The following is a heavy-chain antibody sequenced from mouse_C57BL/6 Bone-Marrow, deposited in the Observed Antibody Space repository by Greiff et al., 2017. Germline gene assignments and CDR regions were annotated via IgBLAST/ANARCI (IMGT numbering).Heavy chain of an antibody. CDR1: GYTFTEYT. CDR2: FYPGSGSI. D-gene: IGHD1-1*01. J-gene: IGHJ3*01. V-gene: IGHV1-62-2*01. CDR3: ARQYYYGPWFAY. Sequence: QVHVKQSGAELVKPGASVKLSCQASGYTFTEYTIHWVKQRSGQGLELIGWFYPGSGSIKYNEKFKDKATLTADKSSSTVYMELSRLTSEDSAVYFCARQYYYGPWFAYWGQGTLVTVSA.